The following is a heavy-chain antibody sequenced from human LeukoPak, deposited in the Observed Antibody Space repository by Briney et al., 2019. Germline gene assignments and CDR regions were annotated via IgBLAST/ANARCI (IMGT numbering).Heavy chain of an antibody. Sequence: PGGSLRLSCAGSGFTFSSYEMNWVRQAPGKGLEGVSYISSSGSTIYYADSVKGRFSISRDNAKNSLYLQMNSLRADDTAVYYCVRPSGIAVSGGTDYWGQGTLVTVSS. D-gene: IGHD6-19*01. CDR3: VRPSGIAVSGGTDY. V-gene: IGHV3-48*03. J-gene: IGHJ4*02. CDR2: ISSSGSTI. CDR1: GFTFSSYE.